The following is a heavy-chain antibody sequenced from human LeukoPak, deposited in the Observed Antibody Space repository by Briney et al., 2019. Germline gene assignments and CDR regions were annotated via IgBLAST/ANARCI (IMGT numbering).Heavy chain of an antibody. D-gene: IGHD6-25*01. CDR2: IYPGDSDT. J-gene: IGHJ6*03. V-gene: IGHV5-51*01. Sequence: GESLKISCKGSGYSFTSYWIGWVRQTPGKGLEWMGIIYPGDSDTRYSPSFQGQVTISADKSISTAYLQWSSLKASDTAMYYCGSGTTPYYYYMDVWGKGTTVTVSS. CDR3: GSGTTPYYYYMDV. CDR1: GYSFTSYW.